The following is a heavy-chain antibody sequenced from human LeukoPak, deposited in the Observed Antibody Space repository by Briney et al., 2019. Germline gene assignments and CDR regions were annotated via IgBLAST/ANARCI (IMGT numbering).Heavy chain of an antibody. CDR2: ISSSSSYI. CDR3: ARGQGSSWSGSEPPGY. V-gene: IGHV3-21*01. D-gene: IGHD6-13*01. J-gene: IGHJ4*02. Sequence: GGSLRLSCAASGFTFSSYSMNWVRQAPGKGLAWVSSISSSSSYIYYADSVKGRFTISRDNAKNSLYLQMHSLRAEDTAVYYCARGQGSSWSGSEPPGYWGQGTLVTVSS. CDR1: GFTFSSYS.